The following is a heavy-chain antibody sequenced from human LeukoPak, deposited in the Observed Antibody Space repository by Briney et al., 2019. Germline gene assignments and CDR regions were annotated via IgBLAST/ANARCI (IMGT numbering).Heavy chain of an antibody. CDR2: IFYSGST. CDR1: GGSISNYY. J-gene: IGHJ4*02. V-gene: IGHV4-59*01. D-gene: IGHD3-3*01. Sequence: SETLSLTCTVSGGSISNYYWSWIRQPPGKGQEWIPHIFYSGSTNYNPSLKSRVTISVDTSKNQFSLKLTSVTAADTAVYYCARTYYDVFSGLAQIDYWGQGTLVTVSS. CDR3: ARTYYDVFSGLAQIDY.